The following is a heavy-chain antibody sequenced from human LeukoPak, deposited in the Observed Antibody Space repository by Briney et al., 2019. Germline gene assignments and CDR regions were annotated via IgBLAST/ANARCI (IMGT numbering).Heavy chain of an antibody. D-gene: IGHD2-8*01. CDR2: IDPSDSYV. V-gene: IGHV5-10-1*01. CDR1: GYSFTNYW. J-gene: IGHJ6*02. Sequence: GESLKISCKGSGYSFTNYWISWVRQMPGRGLEWMGRIDPSDSYVNYGPSFRGHVTISADKSINTAYLQWSSLKASDTATYYCARFSLYIYFANGSSNREGHNYGLDVWGQGTTVTVSS. CDR3: ARFSLYIYFANGSSNREGHNYGLDV.